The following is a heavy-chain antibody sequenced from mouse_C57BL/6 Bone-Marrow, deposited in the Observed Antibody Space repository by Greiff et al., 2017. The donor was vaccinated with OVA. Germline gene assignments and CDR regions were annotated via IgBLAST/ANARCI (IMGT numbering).Heavy chain of an antibody. J-gene: IGHJ3*01. V-gene: IGHV1-64*01. Sequence: QVQLQQPGAELVKPGASVKLSCKASGYTFTSYWMHWVKQRPGQGLEWIGMIHPNSGSTNYNEKFKSKATLTVDKSSSTAYMQLSSLTSEDSAVYFCARSRLLLRYFAYWGQGTLVTVSA. D-gene: IGHD1-1*01. CDR3: ARSRLLLRYFAY. CDR1: GYTFTSYW. CDR2: IHPNSGST.